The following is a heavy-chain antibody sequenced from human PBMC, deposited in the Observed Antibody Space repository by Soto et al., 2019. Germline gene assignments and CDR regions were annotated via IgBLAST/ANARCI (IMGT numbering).Heavy chain of an antibody. CDR3: PIHLRVSSTSGPPYSPWFDP. CDR1: GPTFSSYA. V-gene: IGHV1-69*01. J-gene: IGHJ5*02. Sequence: GLPVKPSSKAPGPTFSSYAISWVRQAPGQGLEWMVGTITIFGTAKYAQRLQGRVRITAVESTSTVCMELSSLRSEDTAVYHSPIHLRVSSTSGPPYSPWFDPWGQGTLVTAS. CDR2: TITIFGTA. D-gene: IGHD6-6*01.